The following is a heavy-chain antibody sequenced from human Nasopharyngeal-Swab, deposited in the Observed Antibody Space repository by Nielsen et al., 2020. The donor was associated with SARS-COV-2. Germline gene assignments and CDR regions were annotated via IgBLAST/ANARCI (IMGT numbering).Heavy chain of an antibody. J-gene: IGHJ4*02. V-gene: IGHV3-23*01. D-gene: IGHD4-17*01. Sequence: GESLKISCAASRFTFSSYAMSWVRQAPGKGLEWVSAISGSGSSTYYADSVKGRFTISRDNSKNTLYLQMNSLRAEDTAVYYCAKDYGDYPWYFDYWGQGTLVTVSS. CDR1: RFTFSSYA. CDR2: ISGSGSST. CDR3: AKDYGDYPWYFDY.